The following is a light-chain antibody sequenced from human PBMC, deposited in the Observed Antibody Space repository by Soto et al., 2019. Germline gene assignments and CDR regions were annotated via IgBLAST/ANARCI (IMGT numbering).Light chain of an antibody. J-gene: IGKJ2*01. Sequence: AIQMTQSPSSLSASVGDRVTITCRASQGISKDLGWYQQKPGQAPKLLIYAASSLQRGVPSRFSGSGSGTDFTLTISSLQPEDFATYYCLQDYNCPYTFGQGTKVEIK. CDR3: LQDYNCPYT. CDR2: AAS. V-gene: IGKV1-6*01. CDR1: QGISKD.